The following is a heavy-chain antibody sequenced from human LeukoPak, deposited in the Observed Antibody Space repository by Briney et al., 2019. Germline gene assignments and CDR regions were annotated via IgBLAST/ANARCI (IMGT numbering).Heavy chain of an antibody. V-gene: IGHV3-21*01. J-gene: IGHJ4*02. CDR2: ISSSSSYI. D-gene: IGHD5-18*01. Sequence: GGSLRLSCAASGFTFSSYSMNWVRQAPGKGLECVSSISSSSSYIYCADSVKGRFTISRDNAKNSLYLQMNSLRAEDTAVYYCAREGGYSYGRDDYWGQETLVTVSS. CDR3: AREGGYSYGRDDY. CDR1: GFTFSSYS.